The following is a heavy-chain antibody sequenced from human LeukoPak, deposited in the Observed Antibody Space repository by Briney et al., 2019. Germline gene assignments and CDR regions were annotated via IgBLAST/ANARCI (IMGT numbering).Heavy chain of an antibody. CDR2: ISSRGSSI. V-gene: IGHV3-48*03. CDR1: GFTFSTYK. Sequence: GGSLRLSCAASGFTFSTYKMDWVRQAPGKELEWVSYISSRGSSIYYADSVKGRFTISRDNAKNSLYLQMSSLRVEDTAVYYCARGAAGGDFDNWGQGTLVTVSS. D-gene: IGHD6-13*01. CDR3: ARGAAGGDFDN. J-gene: IGHJ4*02.